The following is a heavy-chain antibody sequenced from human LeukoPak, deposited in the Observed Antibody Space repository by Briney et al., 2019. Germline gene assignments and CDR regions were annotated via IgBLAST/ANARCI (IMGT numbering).Heavy chain of an antibody. V-gene: IGHV1-2*02. J-gene: IGHJ4*02. D-gene: IGHD3-22*01. CDR2: INPNSGGT. CDR1: GYTFTGYY. CDR3: ARWGYYYDSSGAPFDY. Sequence: ASVKVSCKASGYTFTGYYMHWVRQAPGQGLEWMGWINPNSGGTNYAQKLQGRVTMTTDTSTSTAYMELRSLRSDDTAVYYCARWGYYYDSSGAPFDYWGQGTLVTVSS.